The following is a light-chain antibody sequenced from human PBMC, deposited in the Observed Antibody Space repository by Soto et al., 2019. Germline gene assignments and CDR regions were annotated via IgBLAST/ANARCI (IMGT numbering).Light chain of an antibody. CDR1: QSISSNY. CDR3: QQYGSSPLT. CDR2: GAS. J-gene: IGKJ4*01. Sequence: EIVLTQSPGTLSLSPGERATLSCRASQSISSNYLAWYHQKPGQAPRLLIHGASRRAYGIPDRFSGSGSGTDLTLTISRLESQDFAVYYCQQYGSSPLTFGGGTKVEI. V-gene: IGKV3-20*01.